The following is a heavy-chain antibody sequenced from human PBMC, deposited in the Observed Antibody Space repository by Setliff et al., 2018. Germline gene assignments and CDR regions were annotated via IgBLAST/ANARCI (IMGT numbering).Heavy chain of an antibody. CDR3: ARSSAPIKRDYMDV. Sequence: HPGGSLRLSCAASGFTFSSYSMNWVRQAPGKGLEWLSYISSSSTTIYYADSVKGRFTVSRDNAKNSLYLQMNSLRADDAAVYYCARSSAPIKRDYMDVWGKGTTVTVSS. CDR1: GFTFSSYS. CDR2: ISSSSTTI. D-gene: IGHD2-2*02. J-gene: IGHJ6*03. V-gene: IGHV3-48*01.